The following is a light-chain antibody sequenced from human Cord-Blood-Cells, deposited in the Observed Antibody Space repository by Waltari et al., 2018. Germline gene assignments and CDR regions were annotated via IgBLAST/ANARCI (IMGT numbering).Light chain of an antibody. CDR1: SSAVGGYNY. Sequence: QSALTQPASVSGSPVQSLTTACTGTSSAVGGYNYVSWYQQHPGKAPKLMIYEVSNRPSGVSNRFSGSKSGNTASLTISGLQAEDEADYYCSSYTSSSTLYVFGTGTKVTVL. V-gene: IGLV2-14*01. J-gene: IGLJ1*01. CDR2: EVS. CDR3: SSYTSSSTLYV.